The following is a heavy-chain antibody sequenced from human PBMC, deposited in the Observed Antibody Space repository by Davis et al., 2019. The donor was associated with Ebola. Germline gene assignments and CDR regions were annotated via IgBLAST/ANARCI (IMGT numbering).Heavy chain of an antibody. V-gene: IGHV1-2*04. CDR2: INPNSGGT. CDR1: GYTFTGYY. D-gene: IGHD3-16*01. CDR3: ARRRYDYVWVTDAFDI. Sequence: AASVKVSCKASGYTFTGYYMHWVRQAPGQGLEWMGWINPNSGGTNYAQKFQGWVTMTRDTSISTAYMELSRLRSDETAVYYCARRRYDYVWVTDAFDIWGQGTMVTVSS. J-gene: IGHJ3*02.